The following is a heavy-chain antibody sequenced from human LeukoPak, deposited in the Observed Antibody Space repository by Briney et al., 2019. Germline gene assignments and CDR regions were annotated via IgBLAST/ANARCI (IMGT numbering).Heavy chain of an antibody. CDR3: TAAGHKGSGWYSD. D-gene: IGHD6-19*01. J-gene: IGHJ4*02. Sequence: GGSLRLSCAASGFTFSSYAMRGVRQAPGKGVEWVSAISGSGGSTYYADSVKGRFIISRDNSKNTLYLQMNSLRAEDTAVYYCTAAGHKGSGWYSDWGQGTLVTVSS. CDR1: GFTFSSYA. V-gene: IGHV3-23*01. CDR2: ISGSGGST.